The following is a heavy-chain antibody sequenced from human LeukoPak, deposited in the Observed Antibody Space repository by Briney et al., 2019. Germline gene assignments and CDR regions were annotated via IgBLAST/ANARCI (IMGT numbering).Heavy chain of an antibody. V-gene: IGHV4-39*07. CDR1: GGSISSISYY. Sequence: SETLSLTCTVSGGSISSISYYWGWIRQPPGKGLEWIGHIYYSGSTFYNPSLKSRVTISVDTSKNQFFLKLRSVTAADTAMFYCARLYGNFQNYYDYWGQGTLVAVSS. J-gene: IGHJ4*02. D-gene: IGHD1-7*01. CDR3: ARLYGNFQNYYDY. CDR2: IYYSGST.